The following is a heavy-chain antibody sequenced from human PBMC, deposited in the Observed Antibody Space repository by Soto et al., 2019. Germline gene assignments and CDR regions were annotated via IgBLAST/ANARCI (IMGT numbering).Heavy chain of an antibody. Sequence: PSETLPLTCTVSGGSIGTYDWSWIRQPPGKGLEWIGYISYSGSTNYNPSLKSRVTISFDASKNEISLQVRSATAADAAVYYCARDLKEYCSDGKCNWFDPWGQGTLVTVS. CDR1: GGSIGTYD. CDR3: ARDLKEYCSDGKCNWFDP. V-gene: IGHV4-59*01. CDR2: ISYSGST. J-gene: IGHJ5*02. D-gene: IGHD2-15*01.